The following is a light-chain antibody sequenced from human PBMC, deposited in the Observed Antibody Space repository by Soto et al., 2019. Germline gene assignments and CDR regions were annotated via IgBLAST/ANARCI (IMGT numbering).Light chain of an antibody. Sequence: DIQMTQSPSSLSASVGDRVTITCGASQGIRNYLAWYQQKPGKVPKLLIYAASTLQSGVPSRFSGSGSGTDFTLTISSLQPEDVATYYCQKYSSAPWTFGPGTKVNVK. CDR2: AAS. V-gene: IGKV1-27*01. CDR1: QGIRNY. J-gene: IGKJ1*01. CDR3: QKYSSAPWT.